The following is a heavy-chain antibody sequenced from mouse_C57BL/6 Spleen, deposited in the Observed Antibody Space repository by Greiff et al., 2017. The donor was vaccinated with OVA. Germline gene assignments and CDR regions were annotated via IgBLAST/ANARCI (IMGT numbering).Heavy chain of an antibody. Sequence: QVQLKQSGPELVKPGASVKISCKASGYAFSSSWMNWVKQRPGKGLEWIGRIYPGDGDTNYNGKFKGKATLTADKSSSTAYMQLSSLTSEDSAVYFCARSLTGTEAMDYWGQGTSVTVSS. J-gene: IGHJ4*01. CDR3: ARSLTGTEAMDY. CDR2: IYPGDGDT. V-gene: IGHV1-82*01. CDR1: GYAFSSSW. D-gene: IGHD4-1*01.